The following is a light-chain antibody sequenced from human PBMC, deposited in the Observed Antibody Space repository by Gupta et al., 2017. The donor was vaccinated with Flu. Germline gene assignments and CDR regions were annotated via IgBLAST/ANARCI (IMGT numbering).Light chain of an antibody. CDR2: EVS. CDR1: SSDVGSYNL. Sequence: SITISCTGTSSDVGSYNLVSWYQPHPAKAPKLMIYEVSKRPSGVSNRFSGSKSGNTASLTISGLPAEDEADYYCCSYAGSSTFDFGTGTKVTVL. CDR3: CSYAGSSTFD. J-gene: IGLJ1*01. V-gene: IGLV2-23*02.